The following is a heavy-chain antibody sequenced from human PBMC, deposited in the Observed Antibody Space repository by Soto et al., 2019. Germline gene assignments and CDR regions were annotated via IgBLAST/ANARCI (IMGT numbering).Heavy chain of an antibody. CDR2: IYYSGST. J-gene: IGHJ5*02. CDR3: ASLLPVYSSDNWFDP. Sequence: SETLSLTCTVSGGSISSYYWSWIRQPPGKGLEWIGYIYYSGSTNYNPSLKSRVTISVDTSKNQFSLKLSSVTAADTAVYYCASLLPVYSSDNWFDPWGQGTLVTVSS. D-gene: IGHD1-26*01. V-gene: IGHV4-59*01. CDR1: GGSISSYY.